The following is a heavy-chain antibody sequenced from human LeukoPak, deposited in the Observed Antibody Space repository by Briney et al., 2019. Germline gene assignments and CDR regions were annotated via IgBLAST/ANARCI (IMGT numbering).Heavy chain of an antibody. J-gene: IGHJ4*02. CDR2: IYTSGIT. CDR3: AREDDGGTYSFDY. V-gene: IGHV3-66*01. Sequence: GGSLRLSCAVSGFTVSSNFMSWVRQAPGKGPEWVSVIYTSGITYYADSVRGRFTISRDNSKNTLYLQMDSLTAEDTAVYYCAREDDGGTYSFDYWGQGTLVTVSS. CDR1: GFTVSSNF. D-gene: IGHD4-23*01.